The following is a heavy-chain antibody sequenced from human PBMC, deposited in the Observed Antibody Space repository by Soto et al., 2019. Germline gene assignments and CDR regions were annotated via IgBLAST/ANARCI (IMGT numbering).Heavy chain of an antibody. V-gene: IGHV4-61*01. CDR1: GGSISSGIYY. CDR2: IYYSGST. CDR3: ARLGGYYQAFDQ. J-gene: IGHJ4*02. Sequence: PSETLSLTCTVSGGSISSGIYYWSWIRQPPGKGLEWVGYIYYSGSTTYSPSLKSRVTISVDTSKNQFSLKLNSVTAADTAVYYCARLGGYYQAFDQWGQGSLVTVSS. D-gene: IGHD3-22*01.